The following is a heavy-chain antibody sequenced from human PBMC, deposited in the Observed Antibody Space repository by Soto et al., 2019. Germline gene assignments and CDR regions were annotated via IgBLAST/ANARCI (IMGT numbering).Heavy chain of an antibody. V-gene: IGHV4-30-2*01. CDR1: GASITFGGYS. J-gene: IGHJ4*02. Sequence: SETLSLTCTVSGASITFGGYSWSWIRQTPGKGLEWIGYINHLETTFYNPSFESRLTLSIDRAKNQFSLKLHSMSAADRAVYFCARGGGSDSFDYWGQGIPVTVYS. CDR3: ARGGGSDSFDY. CDR2: INHLETT. D-gene: IGHD1-26*01.